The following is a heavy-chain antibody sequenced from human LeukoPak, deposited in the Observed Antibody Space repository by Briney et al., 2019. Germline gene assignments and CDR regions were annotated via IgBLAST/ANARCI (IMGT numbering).Heavy chain of an antibody. CDR3: ARQDFGSGILPGY. Sequence: SETLSLTCTVSGASITRSTYYWGWIRQPPGKGLEWIGCIYYSGSTYHNPSLKSRVTLSIDTSKSQFSLRLSSVTAADTAVYYCARQDFGSGILPGYWGQGTLVSVSS. D-gene: IGHD3-10*01. CDR1: GASITRSTYY. J-gene: IGHJ4*02. V-gene: IGHV4-39*01. CDR2: IYYSGST.